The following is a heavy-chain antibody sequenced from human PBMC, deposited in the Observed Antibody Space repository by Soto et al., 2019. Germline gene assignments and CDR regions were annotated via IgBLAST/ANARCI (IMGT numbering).Heavy chain of an antibody. D-gene: IGHD6-13*01. J-gene: IGHJ6*02. CDR1: GFTFSSYS. V-gene: IGHV3-21*01. Sequence: EVQLVESGGGLVKPGGSLRLSCAASGFTFSSYSMNWVRQAPGKGLEWVSSISSSSSYIYYADSVKGRFTISRDNAKNSRYLQMNSLRAEDTAVYYCARDISSSWTGGYYYYGMDVWGQGTTVTVSS. CDR2: ISSSSSYI. CDR3: ARDISSSWTGGYYYYGMDV.